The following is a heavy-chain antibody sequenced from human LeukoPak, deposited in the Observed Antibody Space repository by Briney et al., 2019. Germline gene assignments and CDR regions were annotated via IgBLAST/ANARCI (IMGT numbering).Heavy chain of an antibody. J-gene: IGHJ4*02. CDR3: ARLQQLEHTYDY. V-gene: IGHV4-30-2*01. CDR1: GGSISSGGYY. D-gene: IGHD6-13*01. Sequence: SQTLSLTCTVSGGSISSGGYYWSWIRQPPGKGLEWIGYIYQSGNTYYSPSLKSRVTISADRSKNQFSLNLNSLTAADTAVYYCARLQQLEHTYDYWGQGTLVTVSS. CDR2: IYQSGNT.